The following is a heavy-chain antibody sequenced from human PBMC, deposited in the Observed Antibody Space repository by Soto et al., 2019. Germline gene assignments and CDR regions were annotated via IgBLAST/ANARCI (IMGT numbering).Heavy chain of an antibody. J-gene: IGHJ4*01. Sequence: TLVLMSLTCTVSDDYSGVISSSRYHRSWIRQPPGKGLEWIGNIYYSGSTYYNPSLKSRVTISGDTSKNQFSLRLTSVTAADTAVYYCARHPPYGPLDYWGHGTLVTVSS. V-gene: IGHV4-39*01. CDR3: ARHPPYGPLDY. CDR2: IYYSGST. D-gene: IGHD4-17*01. CDR1: DDYSGVISSSRYH.